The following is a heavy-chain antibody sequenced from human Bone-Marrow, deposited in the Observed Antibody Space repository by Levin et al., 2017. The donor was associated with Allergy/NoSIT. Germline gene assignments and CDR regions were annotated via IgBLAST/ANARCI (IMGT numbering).Heavy chain of an antibody. CDR2: IIPIFGTA. D-gene: IGHD3-22*01. V-gene: IGHV1-69*01. J-gene: IGHJ6*02. CDR3: ARGNYYDSSGYWYYYYGMDV. Sequence: KISCKASGGTFSSYAISWVRQAPGQGLEWMGGIIPIFGTANYAQKFQGRVTITADESTSTAYMELSSLRSEDTAVYYCARGNYYDSSGYWYYYYGMDVWGQGTTVTVSS. CDR1: GGTFSSYA.